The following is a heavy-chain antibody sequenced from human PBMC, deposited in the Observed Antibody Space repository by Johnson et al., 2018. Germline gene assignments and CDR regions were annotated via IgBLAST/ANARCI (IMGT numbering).Heavy chain of an antibody. J-gene: IGHJ6*02. CDR1: GYTFTSYY. V-gene: IGHV1-46*01. CDR2: INPSGGST. Sequence: QVQLVQSGAEVKKPGASVKVSCKASGYTFTSYYMHWVRQAPGQGLEWMGIINPSGGSTSYAQKFQGRVTITPDESTSTAYMVLSSLRSEDTAVYYCARVFYYYYDGMDVWGQGTTVTVSS. CDR3: ARVFYYYYDGMDV.